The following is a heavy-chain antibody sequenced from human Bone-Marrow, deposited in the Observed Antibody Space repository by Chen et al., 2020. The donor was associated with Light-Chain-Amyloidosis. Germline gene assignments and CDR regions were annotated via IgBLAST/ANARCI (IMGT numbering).Heavy chain of an antibody. Sequence: QVQLQQWGAGLLKPSETLSLTCAVYGGSFCGYYWSWIRQPPGKGLEWIGEINHSGSTNYNPSLRSRVTISVDTSKNQFALKLSSVTAADTAVYYCARKLGGPFWYWGQGTLVTVSS. CDR2: INHSGST. V-gene: IGHV4-34*01. J-gene: IGHJ4*02. CDR3: ARKLGGPFWY. CDR1: GGSFCGYY. D-gene: IGHD3-10*01.